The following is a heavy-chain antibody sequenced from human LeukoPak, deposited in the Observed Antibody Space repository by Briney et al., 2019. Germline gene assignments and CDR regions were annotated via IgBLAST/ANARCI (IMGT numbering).Heavy chain of an antibody. CDR1: GFTFSSYA. V-gene: IGHV3-11*05. D-gene: IGHD4-17*01. CDR3: AKDGMNDYDYFDY. CDR2: ISSSSSFT. Sequence: PGGSLRLSCAASGFTFSSYAMSWVRQAPGKGLEWVSYISSSSSFTNHADSVKGRFTISRDNAKNSLYLHMNSLRAEDTAVYYCAKDGMNDYDYFDYWGQGTLVTVSS. J-gene: IGHJ4*02.